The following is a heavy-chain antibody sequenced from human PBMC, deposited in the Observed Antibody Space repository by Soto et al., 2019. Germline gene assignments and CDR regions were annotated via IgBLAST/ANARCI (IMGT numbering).Heavy chain of an antibody. CDR1: GFTFSDHY. V-gene: IGHV3-72*01. J-gene: IGHJ4*02. CDR3: ASGDDSSGYYLDY. Sequence: EVQLVESGGGLVQPGGSLRLSCAASGFTFSDHYMDWVRQAPGKGLEWVGRTRNKANSYTTEYAASVKGRFTISRDDSNDSLYLQMNSLKTEDTAVYYCASGDDSSGYYLDYWGQGTLVTVSS. D-gene: IGHD3-22*01. CDR2: TRNKANSYTT.